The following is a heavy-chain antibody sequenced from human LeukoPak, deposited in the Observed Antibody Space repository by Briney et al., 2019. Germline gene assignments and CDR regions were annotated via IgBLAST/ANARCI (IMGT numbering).Heavy chain of an antibody. Sequence: GGSMRLSCAASGLTVSSTYMSWVRQAPGKGLEWVSIIYIGDNPHYADSVKGRFTISRHNSKNTLYLQMNSLRAEDTAVYYCARVRPWVFDYWGQGTLVTVSS. CDR2: IYIGDNP. V-gene: IGHV3-53*04. J-gene: IGHJ4*02. CDR1: GLTVSSTY. CDR3: ARVRPWVFDY.